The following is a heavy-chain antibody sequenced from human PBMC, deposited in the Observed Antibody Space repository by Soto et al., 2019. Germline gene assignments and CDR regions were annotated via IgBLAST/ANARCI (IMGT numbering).Heavy chain of an antibody. CDR3: AIEYSSSPPYYPTGY. CDR1: GGTFSSYS. CDR2: IIPIFGTA. V-gene: IGHV1-69*13. J-gene: IGHJ4*02. D-gene: IGHD6-6*01. Sequence: SVKVSCKASGGTFSSYSISWVRQAPGQGLEWMGGIIPIFGTANYAQKFQGRVTITADESTSTAYMELSSLRSEDTAVYYCAIEYSSSPPYYPTGYWGQGTLVTDSS.